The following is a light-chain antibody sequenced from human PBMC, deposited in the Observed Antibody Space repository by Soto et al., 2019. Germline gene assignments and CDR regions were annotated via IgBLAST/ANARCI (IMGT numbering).Light chain of an antibody. J-gene: IGKJ3*01. V-gene: IGKV3-11*01. CDR1: QSISNY. CDR2: DAS. CDR3: QHGGA. Sequence: EILLTQSPATLSLSPGERATLSCRAGQSISNYLAWYQQKPGQAPRLLIYDASNRATDIPARFSGGGSGTDFTLTISSLEADDFAVYYCQHGGAFGPGTKV.